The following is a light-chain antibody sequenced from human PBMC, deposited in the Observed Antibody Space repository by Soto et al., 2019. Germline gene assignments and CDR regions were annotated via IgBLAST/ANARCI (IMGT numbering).Light chain of an antibody. V-gene: IGLV2-14*01. CDR3: SSYTRRSTVL. CDR2: VD. CDR1: NNDVGGCNF. J-gene: IGLJ2*01. Sequence: QSALTQPASVSGSPGQSITISCTGTNNDVGGCNFVSWYQHHPCKVPKLLIYVDDRPSGVCNRFSGSRSSKTASLTISGRHAEDEAKYYFSSYTRRSTVLFGGGT.